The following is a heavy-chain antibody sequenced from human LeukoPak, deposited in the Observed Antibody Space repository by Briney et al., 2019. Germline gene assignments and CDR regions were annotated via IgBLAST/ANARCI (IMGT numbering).Heavy chain of an antibody. D-gene: IGHD2-2*01. CDR2: ISWNSGSI. CDR3: AKKAAASGFDY. V-gene: IGHV3-9*01. CDR1: GFTFDDYA. Sequence: PGGSLRLSCAASGFTFDDYAMHWVRQAPGKVLERVSGISWNSGSIGYADSVKGRFTISRDNAKNSLYLQMNSLRAEDTALYYCAKKAAASGFDYWGQGTLVTVSS. J-gene: IGHJ4*02.